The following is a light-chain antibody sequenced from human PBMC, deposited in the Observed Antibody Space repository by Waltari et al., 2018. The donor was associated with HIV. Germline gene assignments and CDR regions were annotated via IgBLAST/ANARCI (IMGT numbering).Light chain of an antibody. CDR2: QDS. CDR1: KLGDKY. J-gene: IGLJ2*01. CDR3: QAWDSRV. V-gene: IGLV3-1*01. Sequence: SYELTQPPSVSVSPGQTASITCSGDKLGDKYACWYQQKPGQSPVLVIYQDSQRPAGIPERFSGSNSGNTATLAISGTQAMDEADYYCQAWDSRVFGGGTKLTVL.